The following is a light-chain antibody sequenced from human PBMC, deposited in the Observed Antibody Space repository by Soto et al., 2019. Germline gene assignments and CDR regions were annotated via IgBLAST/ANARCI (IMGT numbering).Light chain of an antibody. Sequence: EIVMTQSPATLSVSPGERATLSCRASQSISSKLAWYQQKPGQAPRLLIYGASTRATGVPARFSGSGSGRDFTLTITSLEPEDFAVYYCQQRSTWLYTFGQGTKLEV. V-gene: IGKV3-11*02. CDR1: QSISSK. J-gene: IGKJ2*01. CDR2: GAS. CDR3: QQRSTWLYT.